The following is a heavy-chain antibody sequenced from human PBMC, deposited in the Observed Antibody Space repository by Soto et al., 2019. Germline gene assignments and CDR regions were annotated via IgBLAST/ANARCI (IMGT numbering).Heavy chain of an antibody. CDR2: ISSSSSYI. J-gene: IGHJ4*02. Sequence: EVQLVESGGGLVKPGGSLRLSCAASGFTFSSYSMNWVRQAPGKGLEWVSSISSSSSYIYYADSVKGRFTISSDNAKNSLYLQMNSLRAEDTAVYYCARGTGDYDFWSGYHATDYFDYWGQGTLVTVSS. CDR3: ARGTGDYDFWSGYHATDYFDY. CDR1: GFTFSSYS. V-gene: IGHV3-21*01. D-gene: IGHD3-3*01.